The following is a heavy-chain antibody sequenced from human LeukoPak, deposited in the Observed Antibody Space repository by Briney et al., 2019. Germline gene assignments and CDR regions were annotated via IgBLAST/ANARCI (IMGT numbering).Heavy chain of an antibody. CDR3: ARGPSRHCTNGVCYANYYYMDV. V-gene: IGHV3-7*01. J-gene: IGHJ6*03. Sequence: GGSLRLSCAASGFIFSSSWMSWVRQAPGKGLEWVANINQDGSQRHYVDSVKGRFTISRDNSKNTLYLQMNSLRAEDTAVYYCARGPSRHCTNGVCYANYYYMDVWGKGTTVTVSS. CDR1: GFIFSSSW. D-gene: IGHD2-8*01. CDR2: INQDGSQR.